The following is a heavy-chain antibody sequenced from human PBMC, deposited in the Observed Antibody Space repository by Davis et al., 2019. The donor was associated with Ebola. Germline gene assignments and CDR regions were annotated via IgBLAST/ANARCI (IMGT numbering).Heavy chain of an antibody. J-gene: IGHJ6*02. CDR2: ISNDGSNK. CDR1: GFTFSSYD. Sequence: GESLKISCAASGFTFSSYDMHWVRQAPGKGLEWVAVISNDGSNKYYADSVKGRFTISRDNSKNTLYLQMNSLRAEDTAVYYCAQSIEMTPRGVYYYGMDVWGQGTTVAVSS. CDR3: AQSIEMTPRGVYYYGMDV. V-gene: IGHV3-30*18. D-gene: IGHD5-24*01.